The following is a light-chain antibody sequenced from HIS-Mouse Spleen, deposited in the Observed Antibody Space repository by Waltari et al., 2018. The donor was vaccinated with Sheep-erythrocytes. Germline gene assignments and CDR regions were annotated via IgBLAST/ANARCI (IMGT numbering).Light chain of an antibody. CDR2: EGS. CDR3: VLYMGSGIWV. J-gene: IGLJ3*02. V-gene: IGLV2-23*01. Sequence: GQSITISCTGTSSDVGSYNLVSWYQQHPGKAPKLMIYEGSKRPSGVSNRFSGSILGNKAALTITGAQADDESDYYCVLYMGSGIWVFGGGTKLTVL. CDR1: SSDVGSYNL.